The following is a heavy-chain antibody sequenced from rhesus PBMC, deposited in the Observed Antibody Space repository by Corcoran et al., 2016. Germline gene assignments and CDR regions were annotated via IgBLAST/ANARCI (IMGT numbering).Heavy chain of an antibody. CDR2: NYGGSGST. D-gene: IGHD5-42*01. J-gene: IGHJ4*01. CDR1: GGSFSSYW. V-gene: IGHV4-160*01. Sequence: QVQLQESGPGLVKPSETLSLTCAVSGGSFSSYWWGWIRQPPWQGLEWFGSNYGGSGSTEYNPHLQNRATISRDTSKIPSSQKLSSVTAADTAVYYFAREGDTAGTGYYFDYWGQGVLVTVSS. CDR3: AREGDTAGTGYYFDY.